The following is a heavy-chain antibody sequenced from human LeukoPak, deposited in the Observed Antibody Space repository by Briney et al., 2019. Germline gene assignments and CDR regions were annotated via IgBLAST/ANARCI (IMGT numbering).Heavy chain of an antibody. D-gene: IGHD2-2*01. CDR3: AAPRPYCSSTSCHSYYYYGMDV. V-gene: IGHV3-23*01. CDR2: ISGSGGST. J-gene: IGHJ6*02. Sequence: GGSLRLSCAASGFTFSSYAMSWVRQAPGKGLEWVSAISGSGGSTYYADSVKGRFTISRDNFKNTLYLQMNSLRAEDTAVYYCAAPRPYCSSTSCHSYYYYGMDVWGQGTTVTVSS. CDR1: GFTFSSYA.